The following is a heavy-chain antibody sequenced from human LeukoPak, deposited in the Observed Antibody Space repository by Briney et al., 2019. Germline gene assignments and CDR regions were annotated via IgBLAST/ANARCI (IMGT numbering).Heavy chain of an antibody. CDR2: INAGNGDT. CDR3: ARGLWSAHRREYYFDS. Sequence: ASVKVSCKASGYTFTNYAVNWLRQTPGQRLEWMGWINAGNGDTKFSQNYQARDTITRDASVSTAYMELSSLTSEDTAVYFCARGLWSAHRREYYFDSWGQGTLVTVSS. D-gene: IGHD3-3*01. J-gene: IGHJ4*02. CDR1: GYTFTNYA. V-gene: IGHV1-3*01.